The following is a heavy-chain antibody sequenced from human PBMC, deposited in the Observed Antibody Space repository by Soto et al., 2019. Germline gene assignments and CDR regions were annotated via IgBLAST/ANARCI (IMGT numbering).Heavy chain of an antibody. CDR1: GGSISSSSYY. V-gene: IGHV4-39*01. D-gene: IGHD3-22*01. CDR2: IYYSGNT. Sequence: SETLSLTCTVSGGSISSSSYYWGWIRQPPGKGLEWIGSIYYSGNTYYNPSLKSRVTISVDTSKKQFSLKLSSVTAADTTVFYCARHVKYYYDSSGTFDYWGQGTLVTVSS. CDR3: ARHVKYYYDSSGTFDY. J-gene: IGHJ4*02.